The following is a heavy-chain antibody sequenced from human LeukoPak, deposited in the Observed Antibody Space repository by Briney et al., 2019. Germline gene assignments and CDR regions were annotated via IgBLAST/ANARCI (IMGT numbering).Heavy chain of an antibody. CDR2: IYPGDSET. V-gene: IGHV5-51*01. CDR1: GYRFTNYW. Sequence: GASLKISCKGSGYRFTNYWIGWVRQLPGKGLEWMGIIYPGDSETRYSPSFQGQATISADKSISTAYLQWSSLKASDTAMYYCARSPHGYCSGGSCYSNWFDPWGQGTLVTVSS. CDR3: ARSPHGYCSGGSCYSNWFDP. J-gene: IGHJ5*02. D-gene: IGHD2-15*01.